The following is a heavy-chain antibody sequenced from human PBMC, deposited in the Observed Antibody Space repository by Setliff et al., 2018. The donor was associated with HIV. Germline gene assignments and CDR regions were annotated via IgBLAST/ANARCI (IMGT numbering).Heavy chain of an antibody. CDR3: ARDGAAVAGTHGLDY. J-gene: IGHJ4*02. CDR2: VYYSGST. V-gene: IGHV4-39*07. Sequence: SETLSLTCIVSGGSIVNNNYYWGWIRQPPGKGLEWIGSVYYSGSTYYNPSLKSRVSISVDRSKNQYSLKMTSMTAADTAVYYCARDGAAVAGTHGLDYWGQGALVTVSS. CDR1: GGSIVNNNYY. D-gene: IGHD6-19*01.